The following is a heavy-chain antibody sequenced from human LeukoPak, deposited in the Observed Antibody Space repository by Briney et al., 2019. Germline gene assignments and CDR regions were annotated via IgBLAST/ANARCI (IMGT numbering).Heavy chain of an antibody. D-gene: IGHD6-19*01. Sequence: SVKVSCKASGGTFSSYAISWVRQAPGQGLEWMGEIIPIFGTANYAQKFQGRVTITADKSTSTAYMELSSLRSEDTAVYYCASTPQWLVPQNFDYWGQGTLVTVSS. V-gene: IGHV1-69*06. CDR2: IIPIFGTA. CDR3: ASTPQWLVPQNFDY. CDR1: GGTFSSYA. J-gene: IGHJ4*02.